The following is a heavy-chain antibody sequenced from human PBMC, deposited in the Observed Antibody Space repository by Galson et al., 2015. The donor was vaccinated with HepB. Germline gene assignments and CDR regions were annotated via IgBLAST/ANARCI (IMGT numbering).Heavy chain of an antibody. CDR2: FYYSGST. J-gene: IGHJ4*02. CDR1: GGSISSDLYY. D-gene: IGHD3-22*01. V-gene: IGHV4-39*01. Sequence: SETLSLTCSVSGGSISSDLYYWVWIRQPPLKGLEWLGTFYYSGSTYYNPSLKSRLTISAGTSKNQFSLRPTSVTAADTAVYFCARYPYDSSGFYDLEREAQIDYWGQGALVTVSS. CDR3: ARYPYDSSGFYDLEREAQIDY.